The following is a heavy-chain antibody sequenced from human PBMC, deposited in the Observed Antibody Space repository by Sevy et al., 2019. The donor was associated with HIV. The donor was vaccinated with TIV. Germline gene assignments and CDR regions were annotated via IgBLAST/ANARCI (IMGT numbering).Heavy chain of an antibody. CDR3: ARDRRVYGGNSVVFWFDP. Sequence: ASVKVSCKASGYTFTSYGISWVRQAPGQGLEWMGWISAYNGNTNYAQKLQGRVTMTTDTSTSTAYMELRSLRSDDTAVYYCARDRRVYGGNSVVFWFDPWGQRTLVTVSS. J-gene: IGHJ5*02. CDR1: GYTFTSYG. V-gene: IGHV1-18*01. D-gene: IGHD4-17*01. CDR2: ISAYNGNT.